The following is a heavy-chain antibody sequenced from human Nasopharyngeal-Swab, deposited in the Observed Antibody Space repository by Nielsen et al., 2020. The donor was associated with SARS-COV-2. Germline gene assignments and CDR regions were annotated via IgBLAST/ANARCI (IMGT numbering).Heavy chain of an antibody. J-gene: IGHJ4*02. Sequence: GESLKISCVASGFSFSNTWMTWVRQIPGKGLEWVGRIRSTIDGGTTDYAAPVKGRFSISKDDSKNTLYLQMNGLETEDTGVYFCATDYDKKYQVLCLWGQGTLFTVSS. V-gene: IGHV3-15*01. CDR3: ATDYDKKYQVLCL. D-gene: IGHD2-2*01. CDR2: IRSTIDGGTT. CDR1: GFSFSNTW.